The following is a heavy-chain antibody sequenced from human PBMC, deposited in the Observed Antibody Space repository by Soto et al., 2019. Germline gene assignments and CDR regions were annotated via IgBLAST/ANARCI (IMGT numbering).Heavy chain of an antibody. D-gene: IGHD6-6*01. CDR3: GGVCIEARQKVCGMAV. V-gene: IGHV1-18*01. Sequence: QVQLVQSGAEVKKPGASVKVSCRASGYKFTSYGISWVRQAPGQGLEWMGWISAYNGNTKYAQKLQGRVTMTTDTTQSTADMEVRSGRADDRAGYYCGGVCIEARQKVCGMAVWGQGTPVTVSS. CDR1: GYKFTSYG. J-gene: IGHJ6*02. CDR2: ISAYNGNT.